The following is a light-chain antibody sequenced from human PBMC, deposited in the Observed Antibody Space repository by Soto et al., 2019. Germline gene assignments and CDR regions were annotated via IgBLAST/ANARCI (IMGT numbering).Light chain of an antibody. J-gene: IGLJ2*01. V-gene: IGLV2-14*01. CDR1: SDDIGANNY. CDR3: TSDTSASDNV. Sequence: QSALTQPASVSGSPGQSITISCTGTSDDIGANNYVSWYQHHPGQAPKILIYEAANRPSGISHRFSGSKSGNTASLTISGLQAEGEADYVCTSDTSASDNVFGGVTQLNVL. CDR2: EAA.